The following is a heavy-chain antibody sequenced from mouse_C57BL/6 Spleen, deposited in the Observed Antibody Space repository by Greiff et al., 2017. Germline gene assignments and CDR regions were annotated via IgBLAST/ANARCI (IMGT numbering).Heavy chain of an antibody. J-gene: IGHJ2*01. D-gene: IGHD1-1*01. CDR2: IYPGDGDT. CDR1: GYAFSSSW. V-gene: IGHV1-82*01. Sequence: VQLQQSGPELVKPGASVKLSCKASGYAFSSSWMNWVKQRPGKGLEWIGRIYPGDGDTNYNGKFKGKATLTADKSSSTAYMQLSSLTSEDSAVYFCARDGSGDDFDYWGQRTTLTVSS. CDR3: ARDGSGDDFDY.